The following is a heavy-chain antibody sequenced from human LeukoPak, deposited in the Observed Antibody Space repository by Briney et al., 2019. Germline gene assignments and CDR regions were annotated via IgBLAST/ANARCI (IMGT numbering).Heavy chain of an antibody. D-gene: IGHD3-22*01. CDR2: IKRKTDGGTT. Sequence: KTGGSLRLSCAASGFTFNDAWMNWVRQAPGKGLEWVGRIKRKTDGGTTDYAAPVKGRFTISRDNSKNTLYLQMNSLRAEDTAVYYCASQYSSGYPIDYWGQGTLVTVSS. CDR1: GFTFNDAW. V-gene: IGHV3-15*07. CDR3: ASQYSSGYPIDY. J-gene: IGHJ4*02.